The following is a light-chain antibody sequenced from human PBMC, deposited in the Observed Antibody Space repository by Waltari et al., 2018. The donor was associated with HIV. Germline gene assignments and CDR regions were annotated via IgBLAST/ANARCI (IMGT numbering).Light chain of an antibody. CDR1: NIGSKS. Sequence: SYVLTQPPSVSVAPGKTARITCGGNNIGSKSVHWYQQKPGQAPMLVINYDNDRPSGIPERFSGSNSGNTATLTISRVEAGDEADYYCQVWDGDTDHYVFGTGTKVTVL. V-gene: IGLV3-21*04. J-gene: IGLJ1*01. CDR3: QVWDGDTDHYV. CDR2: YDN.